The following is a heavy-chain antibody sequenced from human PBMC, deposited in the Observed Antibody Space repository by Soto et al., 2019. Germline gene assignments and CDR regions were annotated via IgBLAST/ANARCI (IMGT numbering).Heavy chain of an antibody. D-gene: IGHD3-3*01. V-gene: IGHV4-59*01. CDR1: GGSISSYY. CDR2: IYYSGST. J-gene: IGHJ6*02. Sequence: SETLSLTCTVSGGSISSYYWSWIRQLPGKGLEWIGYIYYSGSTNYNPSLKSRVTISVDTSKNQFSLKLSSVTAADTAVYYCARLNYDFWSGYSLSYYYYGMDVWGQGTTVTVSS. CDR3: ARLNYDFWSGYSLSYYYYGMDV.